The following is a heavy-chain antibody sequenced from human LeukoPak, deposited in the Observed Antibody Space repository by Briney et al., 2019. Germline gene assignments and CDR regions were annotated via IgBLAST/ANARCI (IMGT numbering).Heavy chain of an antibody. Sequence: GGSLRLSCAASGFTFSSYGMHWVRQAPGKGLEWVAVIWYDGSNKYYADSVKGRFTISRDNSKNTLYLQMNSLRAEDTAVYYCSKDKSTVTSRTLPSNFDNWGQGTLVTVSS. V-gene: IGHV3-33*06. J-gene: IGHJ4*02. CDR1: GFTFSSYG. CDR3: SKDKSTVTSRTLPSNFDN. CDR2: IWYDGSNK. D-gene: IGHD4-11*01.